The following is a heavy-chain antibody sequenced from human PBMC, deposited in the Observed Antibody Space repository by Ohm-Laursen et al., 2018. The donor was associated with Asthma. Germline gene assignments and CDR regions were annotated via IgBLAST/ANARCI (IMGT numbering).Heavy chain of an antibody. D-gene: IGHD6-13*01. V-gene: IGHV3-30*18. CDR2: MSFDGTNK. CDR3: AKDSGFMEQQLMGWFDP. J-gene: IGHJ5*02. Sequence: SLRLSCAASGFTFSDYYMSWIRQAPGKGLEWVAVMSFDGTNKYHAASVQGRFTISRDNSKNTLYLQMNSLRAEDTAVYYCAKDSGFMEQQLMGWFDPWGQGTLVTVSS. CDR1: GFTFSDYY.